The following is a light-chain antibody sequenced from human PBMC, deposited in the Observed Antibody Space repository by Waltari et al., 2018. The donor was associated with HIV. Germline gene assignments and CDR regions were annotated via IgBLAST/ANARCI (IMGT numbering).Light chain of an antibody. V-gene: IGLV1-40*01. J-gene: IGLJ2*01. Sequence: QSVLTQPPSVSAAPGQRITISCTGNSSNIGADYSVHWYQQVPGSAPKLLIYLNHNRPAGVPARFSGSRSGSSASLAITGLRPEDEAHYYCQSHDSSLSGSSVFGGGTKLTVL. CDR2: LNH. CDR3: QSHDSSLSGSSV. CDR1: SSNIGADYS.